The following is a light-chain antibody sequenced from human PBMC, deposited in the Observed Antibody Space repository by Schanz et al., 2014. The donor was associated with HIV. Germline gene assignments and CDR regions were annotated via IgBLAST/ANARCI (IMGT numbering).Light chain of an antibody. CDR2: DTS. J-gene: IGKJ5*01. CDR3: QQRSNWPPIT. CDR1: QSVSSSY. Sequence: EIVLTQSPGTLSLSPGERATLSCRASQSVSSSYLAWYQQIPGQAPRLLIYDTSTRATGIPDRFSGSGSGTDFILTISRLEPEDIAVYYCQQRSNWPPITFGQGTRLEIK. V-gene: IGKV3D-20*02.